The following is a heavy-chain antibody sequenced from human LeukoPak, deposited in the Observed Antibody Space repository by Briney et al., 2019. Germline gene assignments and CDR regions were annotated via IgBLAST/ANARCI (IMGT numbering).Heavy chain of an antibody. CDR1: GYTFTGYY. V-gene: IGHV1-2*02. Sequence: ASVKVSCKASGYTFTGYYMHWVRQAPGQGLEWMGWINPNSGGTNYAQKFQGRVTMTRDTSISTAYMELSRLRSDDTAVYYCARDCELISSSLGDYYYYGMDVWGQGTTVTVSS. D-gene: IGHD6-13*01. J-gene: IGHJ6*02. CDR3: ARDCELISSSLGDYYYYGMDV. CDR2: INPNSGGT.